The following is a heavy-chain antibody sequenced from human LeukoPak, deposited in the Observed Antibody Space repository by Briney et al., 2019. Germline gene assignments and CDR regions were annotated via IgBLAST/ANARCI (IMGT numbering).Heavy chain of an antibody. CDR1: GYSFTSFG. CDR2: VNSYNGDA. CDR3: VRDAEGAGISVNFWFDP. Sequence: ASVKVSCKASGYSFTSFGISWVRQAPGQGPEWMGWVNSYNGDADYAPKFQGRVTMTTDTSTRTAYVELRSLRSDDTAVYYCVRDAEGAGISVNFWFDPWGQGTLVTVSS. V-gene: IGHV1-18*01. D-gene: IGHD1-14*01. J-gene: IGHJ5*02.